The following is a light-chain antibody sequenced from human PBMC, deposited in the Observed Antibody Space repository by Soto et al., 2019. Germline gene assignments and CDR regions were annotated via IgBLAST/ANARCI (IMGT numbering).Light chain of an antibody. CDR3: QSYDSSNVV. Sequence: NFMLTQPHSVSESPGKTVTISCTRSSGSIASNYVQWYQQRPGRAPTTVIYEDNQRPSGVPDRFSGSIDSSSNSASLTISGLKTEDEADDYCQSYDSSNVVFGGGTQLTVL. J-gene: IGLJ2*01. V-gene: IGLV6-57*04. CDR2: EDN. CDR1: SGSIASNY.